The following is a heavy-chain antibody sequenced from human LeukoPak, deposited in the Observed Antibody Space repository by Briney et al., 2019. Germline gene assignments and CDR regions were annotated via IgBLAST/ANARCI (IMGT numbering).Heavy chain of an antibody. J-gene: IGHJ6*02. CDR2: ISGSGGST. V-gene: IGHV3-23*01. Sequence: GGSLRLSCAASGFTFSSYAMSWVRQAPGQGLEWVSAISGSGGSTYYADSVKGRFTISRDNSKNTLYLQMNSLRAEDTAVYYYAKEIAVAGTNYYYGMDVWGQGTTVTVSS. CDR1: GFTFSSYA. CDR3: AKEIAVAGTNYYYGMDV. D-gene: IGHD6-19*01.